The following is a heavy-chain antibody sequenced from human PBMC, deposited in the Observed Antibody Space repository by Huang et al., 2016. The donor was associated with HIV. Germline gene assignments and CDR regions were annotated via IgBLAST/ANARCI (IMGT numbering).Heavy chain of an antibody. CDR1: GVSFSDSG. CDR2: ISYDGRNK. Sequence: QVQLVESGGGVVEPGRSLRVSCAASGVSFSDSGMHWVRQAPGKGVEWVAVISYDGRNKFYADSVKGRFTISRDNSKNTVYLQMNSLRAGDTAVYYCAKDRRAYYYGSGIEYWGQGARVTVSS. CDR3: AKDRRAYYYGSGIEY. J-gene: IGHJ4*02. V-gene: IGHV3-30*18. D-gene: IGHD3-10*01.